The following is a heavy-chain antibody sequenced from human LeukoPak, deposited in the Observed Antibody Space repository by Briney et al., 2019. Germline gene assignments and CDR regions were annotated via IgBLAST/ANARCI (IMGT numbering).Heavy chain of an antibody. J-gene: IGHJ3*02. D-gene: IGHD3-10*01. CDR2: IYYSGST. CDR3: ARDLFQRGFGELSSAFDI. V-gene: IGHV4-59*01. CDR1: GGSISSYY. Sequence: SETLSLTCTVSGGSISSYYWSWIRQPPGKGLEWIGYIYYSGSTNYNPSLKSRVTISVDTSKNQFSLKLSSVTAADTAVYYCARDLFQRGFGELSSAFDIWGQGTMVTVSS.